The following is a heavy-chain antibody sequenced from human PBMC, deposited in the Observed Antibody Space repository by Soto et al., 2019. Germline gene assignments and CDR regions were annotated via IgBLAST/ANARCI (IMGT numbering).Heavy chain of an antibody. CDR3: AREDAHTWGDYYYGMDV. Sequence: QPLSLTCAIPGDSVSSNSAAWNWIRQSPSRGLEWLGRTYYRSKWYNDYAVSVKSRITINPDTSKNQFSLQLNSVTPEDTAVYYCAREDAHTWGDYYYGMDVWGQGTTVTVSS. J-gene: IGHJ6*02. CDR1: GDSVSSNSAA. CDR2: TYYRSKWYN. V-gene: IGHV6-1*01. D-gene: IGHD3-16*01.